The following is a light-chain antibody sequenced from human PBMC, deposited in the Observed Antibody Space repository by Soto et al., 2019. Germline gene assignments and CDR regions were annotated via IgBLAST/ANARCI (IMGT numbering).Light chain of an antibody. CDR3: QQTHSPPLS. J-gene: IGKJ3*01. V-gene: IGKV1-12*01. Sequence: DIQMTHSPSSVSASVGGRFNMTCRASQGVGGWLAWYQQKPGKVPKLLIYATSSLHSGVPSRFSGSGSGTDFTLSISSLQTEDFETYYCQQTHSPPLSFGPGTKVDIK. CDR1: QGVGGW. CDR2: ATS.